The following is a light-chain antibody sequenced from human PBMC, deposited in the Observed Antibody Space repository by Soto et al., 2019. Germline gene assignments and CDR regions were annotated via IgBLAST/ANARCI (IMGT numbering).Light chain of an antibody. V-gene: IGLV2-14*03. Sequence: QSALTQPASVSGSPGQSITISCTGTSSDIGAYNFVSWYQQHPGKAPKLMLYDVNIRPSGVSNRFSGAKSGNTASLTSSGLQAEDEADYYCTSWTTSTTMIFGGGTKLTAL. CDR1: SSDIGAYNF. J-gene: IGLJ2*01. CDR3: TSWTTSTTMI. CDR2: DVN.